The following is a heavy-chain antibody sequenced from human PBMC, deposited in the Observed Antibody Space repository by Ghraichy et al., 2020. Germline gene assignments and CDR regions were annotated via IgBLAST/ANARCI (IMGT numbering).Heavy chain of an antibody. V-gene: IGHV3-48*02. J-gene: IGHJ6*02. Sequence: GEPLNISCAASGFTFSSYSMNWVRQAPGKGLEWVSYISSSSSTIYYADSVKGRFTISRDNAKNSLYLQMNSLRDEDTAVYYCARYTAMAPYYYYGMDVWGQGTTVTVSS. D-gene: IGHD5-18*01. CDR3: ARYTAMAPYYYYGMDV. CDR2: ISSSSSTI. CDR1: GFTFSSYS.